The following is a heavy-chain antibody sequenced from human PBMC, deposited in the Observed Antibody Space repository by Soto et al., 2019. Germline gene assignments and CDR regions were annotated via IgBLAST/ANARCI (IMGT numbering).Heavy chain of an antibody. CDR2: INPNSGGT. CDR1: GYTFTGYY. Sequence: ASVKVSCKASGYTFTGYYMHWVRQAPGQGLEWMGWINPNSGGTNYAQKFQGWVTMTRDTSISTAYMELSRLRSDDTAVYYCTRSTLDYYYMDVWATGTTVTVSS. J-gene: IGHJ6*03. V-gene: IGHV1-2*04. CDR3: TRSTLDYYYMDV.